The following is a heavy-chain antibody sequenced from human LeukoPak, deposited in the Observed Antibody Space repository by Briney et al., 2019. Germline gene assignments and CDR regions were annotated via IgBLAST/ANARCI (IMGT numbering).Heavy chain of an antibody. J-gene: IGHJ2*01. D-gene: IGHD2-21*01. Sequence: SETLSLTCAVYGGSFSGYYWSWIRQPPGKGLEWIGEIHLSGSTNYNPSLKSRVTISVDTSKNQFSLKLTSVTAADTAVYYCARGGGDYWYFDLWGRGTLVTVSS. CDR1: GGSFSGYY. CDR2: IHLSGST. CDR3: ARGGGDYWYFDL. V-gene: IGHV4-34*01.